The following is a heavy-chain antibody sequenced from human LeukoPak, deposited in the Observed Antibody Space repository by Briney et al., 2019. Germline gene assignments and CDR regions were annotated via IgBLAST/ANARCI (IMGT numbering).Heavy chain of an antibody. CDR3: ARGRRSGRAPNAFDI. CDR2: INHSGST. CDR1: GGSFSGYY. J-gene: IGHJ3*02. V-gene: IGHV4-34*01. Sequence: SETLSLTCAVYGGSFSGYYWSWIRQPPGKGLEWIGEINHSGSTNYNPSLKSRVTISVDTSKNQFSLKLSSVTAADTAVYYCARGRRSGRAPNAFDIWGQGTMVTVSS. D-gene: IGHD1-26*01.